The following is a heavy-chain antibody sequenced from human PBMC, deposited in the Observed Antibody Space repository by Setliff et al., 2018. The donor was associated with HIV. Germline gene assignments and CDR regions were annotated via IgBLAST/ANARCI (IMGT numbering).Heavy chain of an antibody. Sequence: ASVKVSCKASGHTSTTDDINWVRQATGQGLEWMGWMNPNSGNTGYAQKFKGRFTMTRNTSMSTAYMELISLTYEDTAVYYCARGTYHYDRRGFGEYFYFTDVWGKGTTVTVSS. CDR3: ARGTYHYDRRGFGEYFYFTDV. V-gene: IGHV1-8*01. D-gene: IGHD3-22*01. CDR1: GHTSTTDD. J-gene: IGHJ6*03. CDR2: MNPNSGNT.